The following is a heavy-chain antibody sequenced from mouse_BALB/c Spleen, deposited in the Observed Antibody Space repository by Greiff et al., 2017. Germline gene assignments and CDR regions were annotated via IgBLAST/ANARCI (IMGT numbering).Heavy chain of an antibody. CDR2: INPSSGYT. J-gene: IGHJ3*01. V-gene: IGHV1-4*01. D-gene: IGHD2-14*01. Sequence: QVQLQQSGAELARPGASVKMSCKASGYTFTSYTMHWVKQRPGQGLEWIGYINPSSGYTNYNQKFKDKATLTADKSSSTAYMQLSSLTSEDSAVYYCAREVRREAWFAYWGQGTLVTVSA. CDR3: AREVRREAWFAY. CDR1: GYTFTSYT.